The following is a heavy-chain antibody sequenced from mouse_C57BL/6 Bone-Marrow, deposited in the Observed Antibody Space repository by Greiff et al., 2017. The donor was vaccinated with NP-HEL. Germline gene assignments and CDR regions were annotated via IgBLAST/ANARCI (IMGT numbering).Heavy chain of an antibody. CDR3: ARTPRWLLHDY. Sequence: QVQLQQPGAELVKPGASVKLSCKASGYTFTSYWMHWVKQRPGRGLERIGRIDPNSGGTKYNEKFKSKATLTVDKPSSTAYMQLSSLTSEDSAVYYCARTPRWLLHDYWGQGTTLTVSS. V-gene: IGHV1-72*01. CDR1: GYTFTSYW. D-gene: IGHD2-3*01. CDR2: IDPNSGGT. J-gene: IGHJ2*01.